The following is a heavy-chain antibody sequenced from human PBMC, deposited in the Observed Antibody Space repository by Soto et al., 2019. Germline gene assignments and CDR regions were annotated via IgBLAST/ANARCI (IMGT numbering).Heavy chain of an antibody. Sequence: GESLKISCAASGFTFSSYGMHWVRQAPGKGLEWVTVISHDGSNKYYADSVKGRFTISRDNSENTLYLQMNSLRAEDTAVYDGAKDSDAHSRTWPSDYGGQGTLVTAPQ. D-gene: IGHD6-13*01. J-gene: IGHJ4*02. CDR3: AKDSDAHSRTWPSDY. V-gene: IGHV3-30*18. CDR2: ISHDGSNK. CDR1: GFTFSSYG.